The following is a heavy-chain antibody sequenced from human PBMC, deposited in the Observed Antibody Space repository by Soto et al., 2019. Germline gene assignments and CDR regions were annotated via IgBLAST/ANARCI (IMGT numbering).Heavy chain of an antibody. J-gene: IGHJ6*03. D-gene: IGHD1-1*01. CDR1: GFTFSSYW. CDR2: IKQDGSEK. CDR3: ARALPKSGTTIYYYKYTDV. V-gene: IGHV3-7*04. Sequence: GGSLRLSCAASGFTFSSYWMSWVRQAPGKGLEWVANIKQDGSEKYYVDSVKGRFTISRDNAKNSLYLQMNSLRAEDTAVYYCARALPKSGTTIYYYKYTDVWGKGTTVTVSS.